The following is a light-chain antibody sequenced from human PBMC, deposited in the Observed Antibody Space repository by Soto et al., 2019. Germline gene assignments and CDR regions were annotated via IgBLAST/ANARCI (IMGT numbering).Light chain of an antibody. CDR2: GAS. V-gene: IGKV3-15*01. J-gene: IGKJ2*01. CDR3: QQYNKWKYT. Sequence: EIVMTQSQATLAVSPGERAALSCRASQSVISNFAWYQQKPGQAPRLLIYGASSSSTGTPARFSGSGSGTEFTLTISSLQSEDFAVYCCQQYNKWKYTFGLGTKLEMK. CDR1: QSVISN.